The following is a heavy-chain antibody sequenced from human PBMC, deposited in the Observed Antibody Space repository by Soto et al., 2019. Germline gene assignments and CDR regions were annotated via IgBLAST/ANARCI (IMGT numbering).Heavy chain of an antibody. CDR1: GASSSSGNYY. CDR2: IYYSGST. J-gene: IGHJ4*02. Sequence: SETLSLTCTVSGASSSSGNYYWNWIRQSPGKGLEWIGYIYYSGSTNYNPSLKSRVTISVDTSKNQFSLKLSSVTAADTAVYYCAILHYYGSGSYSRPYYFDYWGQGTLVTVSS. V-gene: IGHV4-61*01. D-gene: IGHD3-10*01. CDR3: AILHYYGSGSYSRPYYFDY.